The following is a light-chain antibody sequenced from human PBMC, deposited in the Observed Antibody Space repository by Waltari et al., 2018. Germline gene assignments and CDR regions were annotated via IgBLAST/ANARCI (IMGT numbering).Light chain of an antibody. Sequence: QSVLTQPPSASGTPGQRVTISCSGSSSNIGRNTVSWYQQLPGTAPKLLIYRSDQRPSGVPDRFSGSKSGTSASLAISGLQSEDEADYYCAAWDDSLNGWVFGGGTKLTVL. CDR2: RSD. CDR1: SSNIGRNT. J-gene: IGLJ3*02. CDR3: AAWDDSLNGWV. V-gene: IGLV1-44*01.